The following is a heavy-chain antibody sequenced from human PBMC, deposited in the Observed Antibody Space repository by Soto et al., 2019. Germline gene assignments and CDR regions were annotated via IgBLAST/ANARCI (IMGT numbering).Heavy chain of an antibody. D-gene: IGHD1-1*01. Sequence: EAQLVESVGGLVQPGGSRRLSCAASGFTFSSYWMHWVRQAPGKGLVWVSRIKTDGSSTNYADSVKGRFTISRDNAKNTLYLEMNRLRDEDTAVYYCARGVPNHNGFDVWGQGTMVTVSS. CDR3: ARGVPNHNGFDV. CDR2: IKTDGSST. J-gene: IGHJ3*01. V-gene: IGHV3-74*01. CDR1: GFTFSSYW.